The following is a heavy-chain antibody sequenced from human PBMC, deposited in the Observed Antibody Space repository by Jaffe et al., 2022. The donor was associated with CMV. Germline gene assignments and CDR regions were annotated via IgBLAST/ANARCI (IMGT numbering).Heavy chain of an antibody. D-gene: IGHD3-16*01. CDR1: GFTFDDYA. Sequence: EVQLVESGGGLVQPGRSLRLSCAASGFTFDDYAMHWVRQAPGKGLEWVSGISWNSGSIGYADSVKGRFTISRDNAKNSLYLQMNSLRAEDTALYYCAKDIRGDWQYDDAFDIWGQGTMVTVSS. CDR2: ISWNSGSI. CDR3: AKDIRGDWQYDDAFDI. V-gene: IGHV3-9*01. J-gene: IGHJ3*02.